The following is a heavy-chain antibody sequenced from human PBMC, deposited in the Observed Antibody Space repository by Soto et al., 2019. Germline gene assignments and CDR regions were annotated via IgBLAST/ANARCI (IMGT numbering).Heavy chain of an antibody. CDR1: GFPFRNYA. J-gene: IGHJ4*02. Sequence: GGSLRLSCAASGFPFRNYAMHWVRQFRQAPGKGLEWVAVISYDGSNQFYADSVKGRFTISRDDSKNTLYLQMNSLRADDTAVYYCARDDYSSTGPHSGFDYWGQGTVVTVYS. D-gene: IGHD3-22*01. CDR2: ISYDGSNQ. V-gene: IGHV3-30-3*01. CDR3: ARDDYSSTGPHSGFDY.